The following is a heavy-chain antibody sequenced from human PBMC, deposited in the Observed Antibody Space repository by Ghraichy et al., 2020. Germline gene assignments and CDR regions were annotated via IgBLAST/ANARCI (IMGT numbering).Heavy chain of an antibody. Sequence: GESLNISCAASGFTFSSYAMSWVRQAPGKGLEWVSAISGSGGSTYYADSVKGRFTISRDNSKNTLYLQMNSLRAEDTAVYYCAKARGQWLVRDAFDIWGQGTMVTVSS. V-gene: IGHV3-23*01. CDR2: ISGSGGST. D-gene: IGHD6-19*01. J-gene: IGHJ3*02. CDR3: AKARGQWLVRDAFDI. CDR1: GFTFSSYA.